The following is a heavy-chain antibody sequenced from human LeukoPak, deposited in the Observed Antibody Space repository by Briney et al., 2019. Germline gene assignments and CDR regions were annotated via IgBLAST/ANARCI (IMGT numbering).Heavy chain of an antibody. J-gene: IGHJ6*02. D-gene: IGHD3-22*01. Sequence: SETLSLTCTVSGGSISSGGYYWSWLRQHPGQGLEWIGYIYYSESTYYNPSLKSRVTISVDTPKNQFSLKLSSVTAADTAVYYCARADYYDSYDYYYGMDVWGQGTTVTVSS. CDR3: ARADYYDSYDYYYGMDV. CDR2: IYYSEST. CDR1: GGSISSGGYY. V-gene: IGHV4-31*03.